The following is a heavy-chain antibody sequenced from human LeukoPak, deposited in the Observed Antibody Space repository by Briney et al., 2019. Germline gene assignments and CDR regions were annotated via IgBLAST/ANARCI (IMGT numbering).Heavy chain of an antibody. V-gene: IGHV3-7*01. CDR2: IKQDGSEK. J-gene: IGHJ4*02. CDR1: GFTLSNYW. CDR3: ARWATSHDF. Sequence: GGSLRLSCAGSGFTLSNYWMSWIRQAPGKGLEWVANIKQDGSEKYYVDSVTGRLTTSRDNANNSLYLQMISLRTEDTAVYYCARWATSHDFWGQGTLVTVSS.